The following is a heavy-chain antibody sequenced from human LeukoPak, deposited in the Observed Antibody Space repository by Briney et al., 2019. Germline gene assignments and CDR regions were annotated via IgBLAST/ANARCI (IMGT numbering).Heavy chain of an antibody. D-gene: IGHD6-6*01. V-gene: IGHV4-59*01. CDR2: IYYSGST. J-gene: IGHJ4*02. CDR3: AKEGRSSYFDY. CDR1: GGSISNYY. Sequence: SETLSLTCTVSGGSISNYYWSWIRQPPGKGLEWIGYIYYSGSTNYNPSLKSRVTISVDTSKNQFSLKLSSVTAADTAVYYCAKEGRSSYFDYWGQGILVTVSS.